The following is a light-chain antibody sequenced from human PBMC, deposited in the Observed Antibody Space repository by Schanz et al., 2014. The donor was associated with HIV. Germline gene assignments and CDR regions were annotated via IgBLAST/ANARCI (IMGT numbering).Light chain of an antibody. Sequence: QSVLTQPPSASGTPGQRVTISCSGSSSSIKTNAVNWLQQLPGTAPKLLIYNTYHRPSGVPDRFSGSESGTSAFLAISGLQSEDEADYYCGTWDDSLNGWVFGGGTKLTVL. J-gene: IGLJ3*02. CDR3: GTWDDSLNGWV. CDR2: NTY. V-gene: IGLV1-44*01. CDR1: SSSIKTNA.